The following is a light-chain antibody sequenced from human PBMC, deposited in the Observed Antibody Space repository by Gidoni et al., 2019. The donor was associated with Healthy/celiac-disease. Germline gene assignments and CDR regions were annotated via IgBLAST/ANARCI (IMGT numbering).Light chain of an antibody. CDR2: KAS. CDR1: QSISSW. V-gene: IGKV1-5*03. J-gene: IGKJ2*01. CDR3: QQYNSYSYT. Sequence: IQMTQSPSTLSASVGDRVTITCWASQSISSWLAWYQQKPGKAPKLLIYKASSLESGVPSRFSGSGSGTEFTLTISSLQPDDFATYYCQQYNSYSYTFGQGTKLEIK.